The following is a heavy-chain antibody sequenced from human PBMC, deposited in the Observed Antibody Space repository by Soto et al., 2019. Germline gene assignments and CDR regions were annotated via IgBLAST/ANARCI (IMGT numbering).Heavy chain of an antibody. CDR2: VHYNGRT. V-gene: IGHV4-39*01. D-gene: IGHD3-10*01. CDR3: TRHSSRSYYPVDS. J-gene: IGHJ4*02. Sequence: QLQLQESGPGLVQPSETLSLTCTVSGGSITIGDNYYWGWIRQPPGKGLEYIGSVHYNGRTYYNPSLKRRLTLSADTSKNQFSLKLTSVTAADTAVNYCTRHSSRSYYPVDSWDQRTLVTVSS. CDR1: GGSITIGDNYY.